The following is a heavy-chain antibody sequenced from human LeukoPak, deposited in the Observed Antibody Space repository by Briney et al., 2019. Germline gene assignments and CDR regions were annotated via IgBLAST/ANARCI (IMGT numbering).Heavy chain of an antibody. Sequence: SETLSLTCTVSGGSISSGGYYWSWIRQPPGKGLEWIGYIYHSGSTYYNPSLKSRVTISVDRSKNQLSLKLSSVTAADTAVYYCARGEGPTRSGSYLFDYWGQGTLVTVSS. CDR1: GGSISSGGYY. CDR3: ARGEGPTRSGSYLFDY. V-gene: IGHV4-30-2*01. CDR2: IYHSGST. J-gene: IGHJ4*02. D-gene: IGHD1-26*01.